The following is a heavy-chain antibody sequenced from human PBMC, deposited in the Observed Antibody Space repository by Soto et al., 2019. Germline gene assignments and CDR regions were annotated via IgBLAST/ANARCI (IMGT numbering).Heavy chain of an antibody. Sequence: SETLSLTCAVSGGSISSSNWWSWVRQPPGKGLEWIGEIYHSGSTNYNPSLKSRVTISVDKSKNQFSLKLSSVTAADTAVYYCARDLMMRGGGEFYFDYWGQGTLVTVSS. CDR3: ARDLMMRGGGEFYFDY. CDR1: GGSISSSNW. CDR2: IYHSGST. J-gene: IGHJ4*02. V-gene: IGHV4-4*02. D-gene: IGHD3-16*01.